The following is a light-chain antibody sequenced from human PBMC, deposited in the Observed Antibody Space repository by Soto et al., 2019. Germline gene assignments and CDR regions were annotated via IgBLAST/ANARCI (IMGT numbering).Light chain of an antibody. CDR3: QQNYKTPLT. Sequence: FQLPQTPSFLSAAVGDRVTITCRASQGIGSYLAWYQLKPGKAPKLLIYAASTLQSGVPSRFSGSGSGTDFTLTISVLQPEDSATYYCQQNYKTPLTFGQGTKVDIK. CDR2: AAS. J-gene: IGKJ1*01. CDR1: QGIGSY. V-gene: IGKV1-39*01.